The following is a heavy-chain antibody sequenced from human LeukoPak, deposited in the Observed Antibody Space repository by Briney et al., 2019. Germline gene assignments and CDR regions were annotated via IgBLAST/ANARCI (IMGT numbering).Heavy chain of an antibody. CDR3: AGAYCSSTSCSPYDY. D-gene: IGHD2-2*01. V-gene: IGHV1-69*04. Sequence: SVKVSCKASGGTFSSYAISWVRQAPGQGLEWMGRIIPILGIANYAQKFQGRVTITADKSTSTAYMELSGLRSEDTAVYYCAGAYCSSTSCSPYDYWGQGTLVTVSS. CDR2: IIPILGIA. J-gene: IGHJ4*02. CDR1: GGTFSSYA.